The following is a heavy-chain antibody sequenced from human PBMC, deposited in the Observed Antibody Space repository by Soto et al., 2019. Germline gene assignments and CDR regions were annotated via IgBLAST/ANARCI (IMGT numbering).Heavy chain of an antibody. D-gene: IGHD1-1*01. J-gene: IGHJ3*02. CDR1: GGTFSSYA. CDR3: ARSRRWLQLRDAFDI. Sequence: SVKVSCKASGGTFSSYAISWVRQAPGQGLEWMGGIIPIFGTANYAQKFQGRVTITADESTSTAYMELSSLRSEDTAVYYCARSRRWLQLRDAFDIWGQGTMVTVSS. V-gene: IGHV1-69*13. CDR2: IIPIFGTA.